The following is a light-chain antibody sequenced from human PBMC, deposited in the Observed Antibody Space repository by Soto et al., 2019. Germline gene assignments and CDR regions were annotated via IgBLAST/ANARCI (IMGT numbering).Light chain of an antibody. CDR1: QGMSTY. CDR3: HQLNRYPT. Sequence: IQVTQSPSSLSASVGDRITITCRASQGMSTYLAWYQQKPGKAPTLLIYAAYTLQSGVPSRFSGGGSGTDFTLTISSLQPEDVATYDCHQLNRYPTFGGGTKVEIK. J-gene: IGKJ4*01. CDR2: AAY. V-gene: IGKV1-9*01.